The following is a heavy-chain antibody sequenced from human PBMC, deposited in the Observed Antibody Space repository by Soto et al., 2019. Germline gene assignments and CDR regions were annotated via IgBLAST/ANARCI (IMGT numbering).Heavy chain of an antibody. CDR2: INTYNGNT. CDR1: GYTFTNYG. D-gene: IGHD6-13*01. CDR3: SRGSNPVHFDS. Sequence: QVQLVQSGAEVKKPGASVQVSCKASGYTFTNYGINWVRQAPGQGLEWMGWINTYNGNTNFAQRLQGRVTMTTEASTPTASRELRSLRSGDPAVYYCSRGSNPVHFDSWGQGTLVTVSS. J-gene: IGHJ4*02. V-gene: IGHV1-18*01.